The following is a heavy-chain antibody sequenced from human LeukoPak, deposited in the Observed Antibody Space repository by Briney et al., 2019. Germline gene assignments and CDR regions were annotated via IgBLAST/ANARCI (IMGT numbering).Heavy chain of an antibody. CDR1: GGSFSGYY. V-gene: IGHV4-34*01. CDR3: ASSAARLRGHGMDV. J-gene: IGHJ6*02. CDR2: INHSGST. Sequence: SETLSLTCAVYGGSFSGYYWNWIRQPPGKGLEWIGEINHSGSTNYNPSLKSRVTISVDTSKNQFSLKLSSVTAADTAVYYCASSAARLRGHGMDVWGQGTTVTVSS. D-gene: IGHD4-17*01.